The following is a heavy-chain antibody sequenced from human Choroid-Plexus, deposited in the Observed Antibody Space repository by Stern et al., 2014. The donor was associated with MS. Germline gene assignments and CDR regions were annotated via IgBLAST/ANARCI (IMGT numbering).Heavy chain of an antibody. CDR1: GFTFGSYA. CDR2: VSYDGSNK. V-gene: IGHV3-30*18. D-gene: IGHD2/OR15-2a*01. CDR3: AKDRQYLTYFFDH. Sequence: VKLVESGADVVQPGRPLRISCVASGFTFGSYAMHWVRQATGKGLEWVAGVSYDGSNKYYADSVKGRFTISRDNSQNTLYIQMSILRPEDTAVYYCAKDRQYLTYFFDHWGQGSLVTVSS. J-gene: IGHJ5*02.